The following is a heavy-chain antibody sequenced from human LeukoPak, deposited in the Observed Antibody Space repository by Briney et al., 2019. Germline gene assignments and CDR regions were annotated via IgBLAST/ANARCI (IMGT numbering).Heavy chain of an antibody. V-gene: IGHV4-31*03. Sequence: SETLSLTCTVSGGSISSGGYYWSWIRQHPGKGLEWIGYIYYSGSTYYNPSLKSRVTISVDTSKNQFSLKLSSVTAADTAVYYCARDDFEYSVHYGMDVWGQGTAVTVSS. CDR3: ARDDFEYSVHYGMDV. D-gene: IGHD3-9*01. CDR2: IYYSGST. J-gene: IGHJ6*02. CDR1: GGSISSGGYY.